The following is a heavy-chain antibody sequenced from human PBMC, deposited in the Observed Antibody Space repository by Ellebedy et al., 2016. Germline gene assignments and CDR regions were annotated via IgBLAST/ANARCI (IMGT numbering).Heavy chain of an antibody. CDR3: ARDAYDILTGYYGMDV. CDR1: GYTFISFG. CDR2: ISAYNGNT. D-gene: IGHD3-9*01. Sequence: ASVKVSXXASGYTFISFGISWVRQAPGQGLEWMGWISAYNGNTNYSQKFQGRVTVTTDTSTSTAYMELRSLRSDDTAVYYCARDAYDILTGYYGMDVWGQGATVTVSS. J-gene: IGHJ6*02. V-gene: IGHV1-18*01.